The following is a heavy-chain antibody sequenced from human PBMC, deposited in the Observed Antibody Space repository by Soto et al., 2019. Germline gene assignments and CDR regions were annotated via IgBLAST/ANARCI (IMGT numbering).Heavy chain of an antibody. Sequence: ELQLLESGGGLVQPGGSLRLYCVASGLTFSSSSMTGVRQAPGKGLEWVSVSTGGGGSTFYADSVKGRFTISRDNSKNTLYLHMNSLRAEDAAVYFCAKRVRYWGHGTLVTVSS. V-gene: IGHV3-23*01. CDR2: STGGGGST. CDR3: AKRVRY. CDR1: GLTFSSSS. J-gene: IGHJ4*01.